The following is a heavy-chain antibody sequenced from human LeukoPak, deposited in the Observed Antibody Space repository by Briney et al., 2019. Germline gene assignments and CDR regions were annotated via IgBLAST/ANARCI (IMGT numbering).Heavy chain of an antibody. CDR3: ARDQGIAAAYYYYGMGV. CDR1: GGSISSSNW. V-gene: IGHV4-4*02. J-gene: IGHJ6*02. D-gene: IGHD6-13*01. CDR2: IYHSGST. Sequence: PSGTLSLTCAVSGGSISSSNWWSWVRQPPGKGLEWIGEIYHSGSTNYNPSLKSRVTISVDKSKNQFSLKLSSVTAADTAVYYCARDQGIAAAYYYYGMGVWGQGTTVTVSS.